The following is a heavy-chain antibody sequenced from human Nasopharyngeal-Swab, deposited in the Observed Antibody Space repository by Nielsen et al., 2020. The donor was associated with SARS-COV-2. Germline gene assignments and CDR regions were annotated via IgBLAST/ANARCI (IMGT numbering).Heavy chain of an antibody. J-gene: IGHJ4*02. CDR2: INHSGST. D-gene: IGHD4/OR15-4a*01. Sequence: SETLSLTCAVYGGSFSGYYWSWIRQPPGKGLEWIGEINHSGSTNYNPSLKSQVTISVDTSKNQFSLKLSSVTAADTAVYYCAREKDPRVPSFDYWGQGTLVTVSS. V-gene: IGHV4-34*01. CDR3: AREKDPRVPSFDY. CDR1: GGSFSGYY.